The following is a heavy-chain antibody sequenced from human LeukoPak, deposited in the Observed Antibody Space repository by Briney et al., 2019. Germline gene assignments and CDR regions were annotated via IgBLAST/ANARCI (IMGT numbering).Heavy chain of an antibody. V-gene: IGHV4-39*01. D-gene: IGHD6-19*01. Sequence: SETLSLTCTVSGGSISSSSYYWGWIRQPPGKGLEWIGSIYYSGSTYYNPSLKSRVTISVDTSKNQFSLKLSSVTAADTAVYYCARNRYGIAVAGTDTNWFDPWGQGTLVTVSS. CDR1: GGSISSSSYY. CDR3: ARNRYGIAVAGTDTNWFDP. J-gene: IGHJ5*02. CDR2: IYYSGST.